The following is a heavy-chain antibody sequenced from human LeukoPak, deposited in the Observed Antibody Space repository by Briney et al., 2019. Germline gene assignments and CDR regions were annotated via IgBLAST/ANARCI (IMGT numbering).Heavy chain of an antibody. D-gene: IGHD3-22*01. CDR1: GFTFSSYG. CDR3: ARGRDYDSSGYYLDY. V-gene: IGHV3-48*01. Sequence: GGSLRLSCAASGFTFSSYGMTWVRQAPGKGLEWVSYISSSSSTIYYADSVKGRFTISRDNAKNSLYLQLNSLRAEDTAVYYCARGRDYDSSGYYLDYWGQGTLVTVSS. J-gene: IGHJ4*02. CDR2: ISSSSSTI.